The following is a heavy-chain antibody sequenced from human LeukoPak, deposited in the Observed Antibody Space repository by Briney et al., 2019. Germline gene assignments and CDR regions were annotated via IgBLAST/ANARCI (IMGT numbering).Heavy chain of an antibody. CDR1: GYSISDGYY. J-gene: IGHJ6*02. D-gene: IGHD3-22*01. CDR2: ISRSGTT. CDR3: ARYYYDTSGYYYFYGMDV. V-gene: IGHV4-38-2*02. Sequence: SETLSLTCTVSGYSISDGYYWGWIRPPPGKGLEWIGSISRSGTTYYTPSLKSRVTISLDTSENEFSLRLSSVTAADTAVYYCARYYYDTSGYYYFYGMDVWGQGTTVTVS.